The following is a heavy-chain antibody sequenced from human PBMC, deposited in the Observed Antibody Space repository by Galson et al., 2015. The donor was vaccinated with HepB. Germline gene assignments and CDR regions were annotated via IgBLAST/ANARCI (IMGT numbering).Heavy chain of an antibody. Sequence: SVKVSCKASGYTFTGYYMHWVRQAHGQGLEWMGIINPSSGSTSYTQKFQGRVTMTKDTSTTTVYMELSSLRSEDTAVYFCTRGCSGGSCLGYFQHWGQGTLVTVSS. V-gene: IGHV1-46*03. D-gene: IGHD2-15*01. CDR1: GYTFTGYY. J-gene: IGHJ1*01. CDR3: TRGCSGGSCLGYFQH. CDR2: INPSSGST.